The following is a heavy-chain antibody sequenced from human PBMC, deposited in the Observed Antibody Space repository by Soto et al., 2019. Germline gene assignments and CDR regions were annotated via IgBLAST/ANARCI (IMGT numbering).Heavy chain of an antibody. V-gene: IGHV3-23*01. CDR1: GFTFSSYA. J-gene: IGHJ4*02. CDR2: ISGSGGST. Sequence: EVQLLESGGGLVQPGGSLRLSCAASGFTFSSYAMSWVRQAPGKGLELVSAISGSGGSTYYADSVKGRFTISRDNSKNPVHLQMNSLRAEDTAVYYFAKGGGGYSSGWYDFDYWGQGTLVTVSS. D-gene: IGHD6-19*01. CDR3: AKGGGGYSSGWYDFDY.